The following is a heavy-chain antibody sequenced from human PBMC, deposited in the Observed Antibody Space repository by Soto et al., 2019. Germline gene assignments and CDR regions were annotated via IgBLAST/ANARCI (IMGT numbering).Heavy chain of an antibody. Sequence: QVQLVESGGGVVQPGRSLRLSCAASGFTFSSYGMHWFRQAPGKGLEWVAVIWHDGSNKYYADSVKGRFTISRDNSKNTLYLQMHSMRAEDPAVYYCARDSIASYGLDVWGQGTTVTVSS. CDR3: ARDSIASYGLDV. CDR1: GFTFSSYG. D-gene: IGHD6-13*01. CDR2: IWHDGSNK. V-gene: IGHV3-33*01. J-gene: IGHJ6*02.